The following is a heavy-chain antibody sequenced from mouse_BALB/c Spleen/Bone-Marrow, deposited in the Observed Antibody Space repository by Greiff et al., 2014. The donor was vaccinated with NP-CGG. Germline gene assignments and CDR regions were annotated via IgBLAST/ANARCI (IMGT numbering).Heavy chain of an antibody. CDR2: IDPENGDT. CDR3: SAWGYVDY. V-gene: IGHV14-4*02. Sequence: VQLQQSGAELVRSGASVKLSCTASGFNIKDYYMHWVKQRPEQGLEWIGWIDPENGDTEYAPKFQGKATMTTDTSSNTAYLQLSSLTSEDTAVYYCSAWGYVDYWGQGTTLTVSS. J-gene: IGHJ2*01. CDR1: GFNIKDYY.